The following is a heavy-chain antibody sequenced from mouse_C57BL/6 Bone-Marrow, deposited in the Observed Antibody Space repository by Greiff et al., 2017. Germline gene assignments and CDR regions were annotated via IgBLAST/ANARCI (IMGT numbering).Heavy chain of an antibody. CDR3: ARPGSSYYFDY. J-gene: IGHJ2*01. CDR1: GFTFSSYG. D-gene: IGHD1-1*01. Sequence: EVQVVESGGDLVKPGGSLKLSCAASGFTFSSYGMSWVRQTPDKRLEWVATISSGGSYTYYPDSVKGRFTISRDNAKNTLYLQMSSLKSEDTSMYYCARPGSSYYFDYWGQGITLTVSS. V-gene: IGHV5-6*01. CDR2: ISSGGSYT.